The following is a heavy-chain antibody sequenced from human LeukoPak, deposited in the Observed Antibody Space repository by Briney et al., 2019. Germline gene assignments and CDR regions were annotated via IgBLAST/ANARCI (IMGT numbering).Heavy chain of an antibody. CDR2: MRSDGGST. CDR3: VKGGSWGDSFDI. J-gene: IGHJ3*02. CDR1: AFTFSRYV. V-gene: IGHV3-64D*06. Sequence: QSGGSLRLSCSASAFTFSRYVMHWVRQAPGKGLEYVSDMRSDGGSTYYADSVKGRFTISRDNSKNTLYLQMGTVKAEDTAVYYYVKGGSWGDSFDIWGRGTMVTVSS. D-gene: IGHD3-16*01.